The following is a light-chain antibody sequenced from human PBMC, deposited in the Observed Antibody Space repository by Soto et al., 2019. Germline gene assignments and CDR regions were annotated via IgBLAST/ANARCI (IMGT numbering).Light chain of an antibody. CDR2: GAS. Sequence: EIVRTQSPATLSVSPGERATLSCRASQSVSSNLAWYQQKPCQAPRLLIYGASTRATGFPARFSGSGSGTEFTPTISSLQSQDFAVYYGQQYNNWPPITFGQGTRLEIK. CDR1: QSVSSN. V-gene: IGKV3-15*01. CDR3: QQYNNWPPIT. J-gene: IGKJ5*01.